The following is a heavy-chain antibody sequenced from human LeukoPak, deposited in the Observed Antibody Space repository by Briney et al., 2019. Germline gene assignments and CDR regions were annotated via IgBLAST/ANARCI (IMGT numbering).Heavy chain of an antibody. CDR2: IDNSGAGT. J-gene: IGHJ6*03. Sequence: GGSLRLSCVASGFTFSVYAMSWVRQAPGKGLEWVSTIDNSGAGTYYADSVKGRFTISRDNPQNIVYLQMNSLTAEDTAVYYCAKRYYYLDVWGKGTTVTV. CDR3: AKRYYYLDV. V-gene: IGHV3-23*01. CDR1: GFTFSVYA.